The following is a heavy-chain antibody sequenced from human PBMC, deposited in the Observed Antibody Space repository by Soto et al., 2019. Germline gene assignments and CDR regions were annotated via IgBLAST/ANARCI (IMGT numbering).Heavy chain of an antibody. D-gene: IGHD2-21*02. CDR2: INAGNGNT. CDR3: AWSIVVVTALDY. V-gene: IGHV1-3*05. CDR1: GYTFTSYA. Sequence: QVQLVQSGAEEKKPGASVKVSCKASGYTFTSYAMHWVRQAPGQRLEWMGWINAGNGNTKYSQKFQGRVTMTRDTSASTAYMELSSLRSEDTAVYYCAWSIVVVTALDYWGQGTLVTVSS. J-gene: IGHJ4*02.